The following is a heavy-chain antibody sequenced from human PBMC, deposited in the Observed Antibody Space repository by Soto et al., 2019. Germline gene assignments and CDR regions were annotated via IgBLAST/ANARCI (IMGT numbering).Heavy chain of an antibody. V-gene: IGHV3-30*01. J-gene: IGHJ5*01. CDR3: ARTPAAMITDRYNWFDS. D-gene: IGHD3-16*01. CDR1: GFTFADYA. CDR2: VSYSGDRQ. Sequence: GGSLRLSCVASGFTFADYAMHWVRRIPGKGLEWVAVVSYSGDRQYYAESVKGRFTISRDNSKKTLYLQMFSLTSEDSAVFYCARTPAAMITDRYNWFDSWGPGTQVTVSS.